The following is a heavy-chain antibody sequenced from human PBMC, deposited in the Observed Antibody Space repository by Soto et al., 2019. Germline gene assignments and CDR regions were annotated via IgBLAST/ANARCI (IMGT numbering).Heavy chain of an antibody. CDR3: ARGWLPHLRI. V-gene: IGHV4-34*01. J-gene: IGHJ4*02. D-gene: IGHD6-19*01. CDR2: INHSGST. Sequence: PSETLSLTCAVYGGSFSGYDWSWIRQPPGKGLEWIGEINHSGSTNYTPSLKSLVTISVDTSKNQFSLNLSSVTAADTAVYYCARGWLPHLRIWGQGTLVTVSS. CDR1: GGSFSGYD.